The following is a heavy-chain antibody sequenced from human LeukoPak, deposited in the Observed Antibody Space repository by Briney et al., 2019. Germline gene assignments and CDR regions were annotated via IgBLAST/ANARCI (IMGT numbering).Heavy chain of an antibody. CDR2: IKSKTDGGTT. CDR3: TTLSFYSPGAFDI. D-gene: IGHD2-15*01. CDR1: GFTFSNAW. Sequence: GGSLRLSCAASGFTFSNAWMSWVRQAPGKGLEWVGRIKSKTDGGTTDYAAPVKGRFTISRDDSKNTLYLQMNSLKTEDTAVYYCTTLSFYSPGAFDIWGQGTMVTVSS. J-gene: IGHJ3*02. V-gene: IGHV3-15*01.